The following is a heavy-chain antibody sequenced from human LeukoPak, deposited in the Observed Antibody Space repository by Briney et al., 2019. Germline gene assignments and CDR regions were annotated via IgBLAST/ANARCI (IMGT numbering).Heavy chain of an antibody. V-gene: IGHV4-59*08. Sequence: PSDTLSLTCTVSGGSINNDYWSWIRQSPGKGLEWIGYIFYSGGTNYNPSLKTRVTISIDTSKTQFSLRLSSVTAADTAVYYCATHHSSTVVADDWGQGILVTVSS. CDR1: GGSINNDY. J-gene: IGHJ4*02. CDR3: ATHHSSTVVADD. D-gene: IGHD4-23*01. CDR2: IFYSGGT.